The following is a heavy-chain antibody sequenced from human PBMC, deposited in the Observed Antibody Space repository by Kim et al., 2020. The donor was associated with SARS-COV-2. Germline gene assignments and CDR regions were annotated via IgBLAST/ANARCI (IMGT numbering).Heavy chain of an antibody. J-gene: IGHJ2*01. CDR2: ISSSSSYI. CDR1: GFTFSSYN. CDR3: ARRIGAADATVGYFDD. D-gene: IGHD6-13*01. V-gene: IGHV3-21*01. Sequence: GGSLRLSCAASGFTFSSYNMNWVRQAPGKGLEWVASISSSSSYIYYADSLKGRFTISRDNAKHTLYLQMNSLRAEDTAVYYCARRIGAADATVGYFDDWG.